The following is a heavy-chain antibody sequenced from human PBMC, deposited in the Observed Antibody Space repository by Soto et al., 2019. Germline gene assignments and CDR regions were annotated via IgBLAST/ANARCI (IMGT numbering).Heavy chain of an antibody. Sequence: EVQLVESGGGLVKPGGSLRLSCAASGFIFSQYSMNWVRQAPGKGLVWVSSISSTGALMYYADSVKGRFTISRDDADNSLYLQMNSLRVEDTAVYYCARDRLARGIPVAGRIDYWGQGALVTVSS. V-gene: IGHV3-21*02. CDR1: GFIFSQYS. CDR2: ISSTGALM. J-gene: IGHJ4*02. D-gene: IGHD6-19*01. CDR3: ARDRLARGIPVAGRIDY.